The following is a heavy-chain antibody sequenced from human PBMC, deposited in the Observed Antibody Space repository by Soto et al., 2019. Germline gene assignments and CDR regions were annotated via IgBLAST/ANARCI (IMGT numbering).Heavy chain of an antibody. CDR3: AKDLDTMVRGVNHYGMDI. CDR2: ISYDGSNK. V-gene: IGHV3-30*18. CDR1: GFTFSIYG. J-gene: IGHJ6*01. D-gene: IGHD3-10*01. Sequence: PGGSLTVSCASSGFTFSIYGMYGVGHAQGNGLEWVAVISYDGSNKYYADSVKGRFTISRDNSKNTLYLQMNRLRAEDTAVYYCAKDLDTMVRGVNHYGMDIWGQGTTVTVSS.